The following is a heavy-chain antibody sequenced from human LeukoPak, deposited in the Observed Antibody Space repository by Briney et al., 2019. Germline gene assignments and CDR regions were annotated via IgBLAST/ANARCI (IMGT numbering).Heavy chain of an antibody. CDR1: GFTFSDYY. V-gene: IGHV3-11*01. Sequence: GGSLRLSCAASGFTFSDYYMSWIRQAPGKGLEWVSYISSSGSTIYYADSVKGRFTISRDNAKNSLYLQMNSLRAEDTAVYYCAKDWEQQLVPPDAFDIWGQGTMVTVSS. J-gene: IGHJ3*02. CDR2: ISSSGSTI. D-gene: IGHD6-13*01. CDR3: AKDWEQQLVPPDAFDI.